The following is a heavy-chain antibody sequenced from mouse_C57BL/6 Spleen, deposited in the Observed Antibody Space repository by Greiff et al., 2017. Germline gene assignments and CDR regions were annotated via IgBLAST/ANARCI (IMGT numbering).Heavy chain of an antibody. Sequence: VQLQQPGAELVRPGSSVKLSCKASGYTFTSYWMHWVKQRPIQGLEWIGNIDPSDSETHYNQKFKDKATLTVDKSSSTAYMQLSSLTSEDSAVYYGARKVRLSSRTGLYFDYWGQGTTLTVSS. CDR2: IDPSDSET. D-gene: IGHD1-1*01. CDR1: GYTFTSYW. CDR3: ARKVRLSSRTGLYFDY. V-gene: IGHV1-52*01. J-gene: IGHJ2*01.